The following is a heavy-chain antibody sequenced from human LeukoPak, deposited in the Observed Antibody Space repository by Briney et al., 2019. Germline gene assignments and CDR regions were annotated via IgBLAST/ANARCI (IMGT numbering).Heavy chain of an antibody. D-gene: IGHD6-13*01. V-gene: IGHV3-48*03. J-gene: IGHJ4*02. CDR2: ISSSSNMI. Sequence: PGRSLRLSCAAAALTFSSFEMNWVSQAPGKGLEWISYISSSSNMIFYAESVKGRFTISRDNAKNSLYLQMNTLRAEDTAIYYCATASGSWYRYYFDSWGQGILVTVSS. CDR3: ATASGSWYRYYFDS. CDR1: ALTFSSFE.